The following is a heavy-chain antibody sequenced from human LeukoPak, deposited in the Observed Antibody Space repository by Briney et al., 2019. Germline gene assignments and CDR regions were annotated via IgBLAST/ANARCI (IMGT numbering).Heavy chain of an antibody. Sequence: GGSLRLSCAASGFTVSSNSMSWVRQAPGKGLEWVSVIYSGGSTYYADSVKGRFTISRDNSKNTVYLQMNSLRAEDTAVYYCARDLNYDSAYWGQGTLVTVSS. D-gene: IGHD3-22*01. CDR3: ARDLNYDSAY. V-gene: IGHV3-53*01. J-gene: IGHJ4*02. CDR2: IYSGGST. CDR1: GFTVSSNS.